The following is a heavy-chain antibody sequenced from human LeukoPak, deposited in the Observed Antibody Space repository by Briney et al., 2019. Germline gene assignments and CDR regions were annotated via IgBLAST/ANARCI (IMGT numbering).Heavy chain of an antibody. V-gene: IGHV3-23*01. Sequence: QPGGSLRLSCAASGFPFSSYAMNWVRQAPGKGLEWVSVIAGSDGFTQYADSVKGRFTISRDNSKNTVYLQMNRLRVEDTALYYCVRSLDYWGQGTLVTDSS. CDR1: GFPFSSYA. CDR2: IAGSDGFT. J-gene: IGHJ4*02. CDR3: VRSLDY.